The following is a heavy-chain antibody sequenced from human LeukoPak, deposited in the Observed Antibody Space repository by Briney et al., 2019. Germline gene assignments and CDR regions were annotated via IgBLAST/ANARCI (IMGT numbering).Heavy chain of an antibody. V-gene: IGHV1-69*05. CDR1: GGTFSSYA. J-gene: IGHJ6*03. Sequence: SVKVSCKASGGTFSSYAINWVRQAPGQGLEWMGRIIPIFGTANYAQKFQGRVTITTDESTSTAYMELSSLRSEDTAVYYCARGEGSSSSWYNYYYYYMDVWGKGTTVTVSS. CDR3: ARGEGSSSSWYNYYYYYMDV. D-gene: IGHD6-13*01. CDR2: IIPIFGTA.